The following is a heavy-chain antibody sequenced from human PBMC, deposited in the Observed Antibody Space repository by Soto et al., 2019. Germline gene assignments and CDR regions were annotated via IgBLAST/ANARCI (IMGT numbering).Heavy chain of an antibody. CDR1: GDSVSSNSAA. Sequence: PSQTLSLTCAISGDSVSSNSAAWNWIRQSPSRGLKWLGRTYYRSKWYNDYAVSVKSRITINPDTSKNQFSLQLDSLTPEDTAVYYCAREGGEQWLTRENWFDPWGQGTLVTVSS. D-gene: IGHD6-19*01. J-gene: IGHJ5*02. CDR3: AREGGEQWLTRENWFDP. V-gene: IGHV6-1*01. CDR2: TYYRSKWYN.